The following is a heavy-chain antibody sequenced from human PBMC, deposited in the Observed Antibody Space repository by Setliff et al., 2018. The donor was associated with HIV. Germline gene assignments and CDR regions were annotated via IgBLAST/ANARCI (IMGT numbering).Heavy chain of an antibody. V-gene: IGHV3-7*03. J-gene: IGHJ4*02. D-gene: IGHD6-13*01. CDR2: INQDGSET. CDR1: GFSFSSYW. Sequence: GGSLRLSCAASGFSFSSYWMSWVRQAPGKGLEWVANINQDGSETNYVDSVKGRFTISRDNAKNSLDLQVRGLRVDDTAVYYCARGYSRSWRYFECSDFWGQGTLVT. CDR3: ARGYSRSWRYFECSDF.